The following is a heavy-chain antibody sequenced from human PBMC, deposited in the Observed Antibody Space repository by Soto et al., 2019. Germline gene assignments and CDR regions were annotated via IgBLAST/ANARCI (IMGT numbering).Heavy chain of an antibody. Sequence: EVQLLESGGGLVQAGGSLRLSCAASGFTFSSYAMSWVRQAPGKGLEWVSAISGSGGSTYYADSVKGRFTISRDNSKNTLYLQMNSLRAEDTAVYYCADGGIATGSFDYWGQGTLVTVSS. CDR1: GFTFSSYA. CDR2: ISGSGGST. J-gene: IGHJ4*02. V-gene: IGHV3-23*01. CDR3: ADGGIATGSFDY. D-gene: IGHD6-13*01.